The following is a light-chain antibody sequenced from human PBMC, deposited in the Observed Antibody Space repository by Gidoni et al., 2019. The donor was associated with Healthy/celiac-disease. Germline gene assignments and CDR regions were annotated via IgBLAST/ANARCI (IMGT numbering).Light chain of an antibody. V-gene: IGKV1-39*01. CDR1: QSISSY. CDR3: QQSYSTPSIT. Sequence: IQITQSPSSLSASVGDRVTITCRASQSISSYLNWYQQKPGKVTKLLIYAASSLQSGVPSRFSGSGSGTDFTLTISSLQPEDFATYYCQQSYSTPSITFGQGTRLEIK. J-gene: IGKJ5*01. CDR2: AAS.